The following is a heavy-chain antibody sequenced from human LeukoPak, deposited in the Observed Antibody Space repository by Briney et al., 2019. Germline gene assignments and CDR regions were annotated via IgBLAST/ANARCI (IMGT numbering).Heavy chain of an antibody. D-gene: IGHD3-22*01. Sequence: ASVKVSCKASGYTFTSYGISWVRQAPGQGLEWMGWISAYNGNTNYAQKLQGRVTMTTDTSTSTAYMELRSLRSDDTAVYYCARDHTYHYDSSGYYYGYWGQGTLVTVSS. CDR3: ARDHTYHYDSSGYYYGY. CDR1: GYTFTSYG. J-gene: IGHJ4*02. CDR2: ISAYNGNT. V-gene: IGHV1-18*01.